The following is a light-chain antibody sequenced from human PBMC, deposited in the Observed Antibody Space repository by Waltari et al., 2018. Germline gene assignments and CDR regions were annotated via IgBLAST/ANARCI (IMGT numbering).Light chain of an antibody. Sequence: QAVLTQPSSLSASPGASASLTCTLRSGFNVGTYRIYWFQQKPGSPPRYLLRYRSDSDKQPGSGAPSRFSGSKDASANAGILVISGLQSEDEADYYCMTWHSSAVVFGGGTKLTVL. CDR2: YRSDSDK. V-gene: IGLV5-45*03. CDR1: SGFNVGTYR. J-gene: IGLJ2*01. CDR3: MTWHSSAVV.